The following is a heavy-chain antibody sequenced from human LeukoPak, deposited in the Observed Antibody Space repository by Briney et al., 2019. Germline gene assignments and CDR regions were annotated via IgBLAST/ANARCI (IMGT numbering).Heavy chain of an antibody. CDR1: GFTFSNHW. Sequence: GGSLRLSCAASGFTFSNHWMHWVRQAPGKGLVWVSRVNGDGSSTDYADSVKGRFTISRDNGKNTLYLQMDSLRAEDTAVYYCARDGGDYGSGSYYAYWGQGTLVTVSS. CDR3: ARDGGDYGSGSYYAY. CDR2: VNGDGSST. D-gene: IGHD3-10*01. V-gene: IGHV3-74*01. J-gene: IGHJ4*02.